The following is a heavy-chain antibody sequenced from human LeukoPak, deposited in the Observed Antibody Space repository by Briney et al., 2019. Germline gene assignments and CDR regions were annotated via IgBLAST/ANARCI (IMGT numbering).Heavy chain of an antibody. V-gene: IGHV3-23*01. Sequence: TGGSLRLSCAASEFSFSNYAMNWVRQAPGKGLEWVSTISTGGGSTYYADSVKGRFTISRDNSKNTLYLQMNSLRADDTAIYYCAKAKGAYGDYYYYYMDVWGKGTTVTVSS. CDR2: ISTGGGST. CDR3: AKAKGAYGDYYYYYMDV. D-gene: IGHD4-17*01. J-gene: IGHJ6*03. CDR1: EFSFSNYA.